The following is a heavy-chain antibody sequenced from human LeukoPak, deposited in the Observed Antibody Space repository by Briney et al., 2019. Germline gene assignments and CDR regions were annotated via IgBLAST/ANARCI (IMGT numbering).Heavy chain of an antibody. D-gene: IGHD3-9*01. CDR1: GDSISSSDSY. Sequence: SETLSLTCTVSGDSISSSDSYRGWIRHPPGKGLEWIGSLYYSGSSYYNPSLKSRVTISVDTSKNQFSLKLSSVTAADTAVYYCARGADILGLWGQGTLVTVSS. V-gene: IGHV4-39*07. J-gene: IGHJ4*02. CDR2: LYYSGSS. CDR3: ARGADILGL.